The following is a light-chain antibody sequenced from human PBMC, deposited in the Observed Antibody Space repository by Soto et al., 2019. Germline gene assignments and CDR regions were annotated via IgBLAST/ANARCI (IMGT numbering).Light chain of an antibody. Sequence: ELVMTQSQSTLSVSPGERATLSCRASQTVSSTLAWYQQKPGQAPRLLIYGASTRATGVPARFRGGRSGTDFSTTNSSPQSKDFAVYYGMQYHNLPPWTFGHGTPVEIE. CDR2: GAS. CDR1: QTVSST. V-gene: IGKV3-15*01. CDR3: MQYHNLPPWT. J-gene: IGKJ1*01.